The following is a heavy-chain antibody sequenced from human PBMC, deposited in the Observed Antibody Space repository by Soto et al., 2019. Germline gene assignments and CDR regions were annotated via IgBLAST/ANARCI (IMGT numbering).Heavy chain of an antibody. D-gene: IGHD2-8*01. Sequence: QVQLVESGGGVVQPGRSLRLSCAASGFTFSSYGMHWVRQAPGKGLEWVAVISYDGSNKYYADSVKGRFTISRDNSKNTLYLQMNSLRAEDTAVYYCAKDLIGIAESDYWGQGTLVTVSS. CDR2: ISYDGSNK. CDR1: GFTFSSYG. CDR3: AKDLIGIAESDY. V-gene: IGHV3-30*18. J-gene: IGHJ4*02.